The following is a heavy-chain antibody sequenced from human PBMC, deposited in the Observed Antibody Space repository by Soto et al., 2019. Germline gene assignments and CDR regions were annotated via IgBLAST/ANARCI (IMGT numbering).Heavy chain of an antibody. J-gene: IGHJ5*02. D-gene: IGHD3-10*01. V-gene: IGHV4-4*02. Sequence: QVQLQESGPGLVKPSGTLSLTCAVSGGSISSSNWWSWVRQPPGKGLEWIGEIYHSGSTNYNPSLKSRVTLSVDKSKTQFSLKLSSVTAADTAVYYCARAHLAHGSGRSWFDPWGQGTLVTVSS. CDR2: IYHSGST. CDR3: ARAHLAHGSGRSWFDP. CDR1: GGSISSSNW.